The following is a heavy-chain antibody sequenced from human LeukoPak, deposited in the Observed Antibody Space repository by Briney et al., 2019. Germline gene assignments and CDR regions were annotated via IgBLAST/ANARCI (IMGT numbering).Heavy chain of an antibody. CDR3: AKGSSSYGYFDY. J-gene: IGHJ4*02. CDR2: ISNSGDNT. Sequence: GGSLRLPCAASGFTFSTYGLNWVRQAPGKGLEWVSSISNSGDNTDYADSVKGRFTISRDNSKNTLYLQMNSLRAEDTAVYYCAKGSSSYGYFDYWGQGTLVTVSS. V-gene: IGHV3-23*01. CDR1: GFTFSTYG. D-gene: IGHD6-13*01.